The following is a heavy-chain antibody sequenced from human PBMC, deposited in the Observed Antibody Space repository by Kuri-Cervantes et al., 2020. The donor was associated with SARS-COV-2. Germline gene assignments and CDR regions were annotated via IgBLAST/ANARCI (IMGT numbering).Heavy chain of an antibody. D-gene: IGHD3-3*01. CDR2: MNPKSGNT. CDR1: GYTSTSYD. Sequence: ASVKVSCKASGYTSTSYDINWVRQAPGQGLEWMGWMNPKSGNTGYAQKFQGRVTITRNTSISTAYMELSSLRSEDTAAYYCATARFDFWSGYSWGGAFDIWGQGTMVTVSS. J-gene: IGHJ3*02. V-gene: IGHV1-8*03. CDR3: ATARFDFWSGYSWGGAFDI.